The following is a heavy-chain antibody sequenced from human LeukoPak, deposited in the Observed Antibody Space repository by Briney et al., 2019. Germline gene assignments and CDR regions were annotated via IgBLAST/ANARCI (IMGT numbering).Heavy chain of an antibody. CDR3: ARALVLRYFDWYGNYYMDV. CDR2: INHSGST. CDR1: GGSFSGYY. V-gene: IGHV4-34*01. D-gene: IGHD3-9*01. J-gene: IGHJ6*03. Sequence: PSETLSLTCAVYGGSFSGYYWSWIRQPPGEGLEWIGEINHSGSTNYNPSLKSRVTISVDTSKNQFSLKLSSVTAADTAVYYCARALVLRYFDWYGNYYMDVWGKGTTVTVSS.